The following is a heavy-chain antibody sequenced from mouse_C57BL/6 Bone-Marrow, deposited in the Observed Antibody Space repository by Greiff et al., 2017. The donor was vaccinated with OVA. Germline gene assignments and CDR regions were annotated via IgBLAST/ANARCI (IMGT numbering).Heavy chain of an antibody. D-gene: IGHD1-2*01. CDR2: IYPGDGDT. J-gene: IGHJ1*03. CDR3: APTYGNWYFDV. V-gene: IGHV1-82*01. Sequence: QVQLQQSGPELVKPGASVKISCKASGYAFSSSWMNWVKQRPGKGLECIGRIYPGDGDTNYNGKFKGKATLTADKSSSTAYMQLSSLTSEDSAVYFCAPTYGNWYFDVWGTGTTVTVSS. CDR1: GYAFSSSW.